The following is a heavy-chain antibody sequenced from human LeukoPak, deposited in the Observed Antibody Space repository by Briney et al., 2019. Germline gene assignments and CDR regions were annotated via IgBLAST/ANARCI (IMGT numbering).Heavy chain of an antibody. V-gene: IGHV3-7*03. CDR3: ARRGVRGVDY. Sequence: HPGGSLRLSCAASGFTFSTYWMSWVRQAPGKGLEWVANIRPDGSEKYYVDSVRSRLTISRDNAKNSLSLQMNSLRAEDTAVYYCARRGVRGVDYWGQGTLVTVSS. J-gene: IGHJ4*02. D-gene: IGHD3-10*01. CDR2: IRPDGSEK. CDR1: GFTFSTYW.